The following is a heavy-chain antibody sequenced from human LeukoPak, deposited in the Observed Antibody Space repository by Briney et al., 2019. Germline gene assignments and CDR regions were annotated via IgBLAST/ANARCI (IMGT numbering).Heavy chain of an antibody. V-gene: IGHV4-4*07. J-gene: IGHJ5*02. CDR2: IYTTGST. Sequence: SETLSLTCTVSGGSISSYYWTWIRQPAGKGLEWIGRIYTTGSTNYNPSLNSRVTMSVDTSKNQFSLKLSSVTAADTAVYYCARSGDITMVRGGGFDPWGQGTLVTVSS. CDR3: ARSGDITMVRGGGFDP. CDR1: GGSISSYY. D-gene: IGHD3-10*01.